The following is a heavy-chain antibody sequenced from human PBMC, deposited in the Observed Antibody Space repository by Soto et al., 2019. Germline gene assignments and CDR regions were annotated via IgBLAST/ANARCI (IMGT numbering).Heavy chain of an antibody. J-gene: IGHJ4*02. CDR1: GYTFTSYG. CDR3: ARTYYDGSGYYYLDS. Sequence: ASVKVSCKASGYTFTSYGISWVRQAPGQGLEWMGWISAYNGNTNYAQKLQGRVTMTTDTSTSTAYMELRSLRSDDTAVYYCARTYYDGSGYYYLDSWGQGTLVTVSS. CDR2: ISAYNGNT. V-gene: IGHV1-18*04. D-gene: IGHD3-22*01.